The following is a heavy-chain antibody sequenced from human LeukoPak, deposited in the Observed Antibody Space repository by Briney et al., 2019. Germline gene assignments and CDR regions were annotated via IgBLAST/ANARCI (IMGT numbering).Heavy chain of an antibody. Sequence: SGGSLRLSCAASGFTFSSYAMSWVRQAPGKGLEWVPGISGSGASTYYADSVKGRFTISRDNSKNTLYLQMNSLRAEDTAVYYCAKDRTAAAAHYGMDVWGKGTTVTVSS. CDR2: ISGSGAST. CDR3: AKDRTAAAAHYGMDV. V-gene: IGHV3-23*01. J-gene: IGHJ6*04. CDR1: GFTFSSYA. D-gene: IGHD6-13*01.